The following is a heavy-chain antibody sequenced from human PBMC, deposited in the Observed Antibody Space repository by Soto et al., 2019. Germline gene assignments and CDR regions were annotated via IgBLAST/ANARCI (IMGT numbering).Heavy chain of an antibody. CDR3: AKMWGISTYDH. J-gene: IGHJ4*02. D-gene: IGHD3-10*01. V-gene: IGHV3-23*01. CDR1: GFTFTSHD. Sequence: EVQVLESGGGLVQPGGSLRLSCAASGFTFTSHDMSWVRQAPGKGLEWVSTISGSGGSTFYTDSVKGRFTISRDNSKNTLYLQMNSLRAEDTALYYCAKMWGISTYDHWGQGTLVTVSS. CDR2: ISGSGGST.